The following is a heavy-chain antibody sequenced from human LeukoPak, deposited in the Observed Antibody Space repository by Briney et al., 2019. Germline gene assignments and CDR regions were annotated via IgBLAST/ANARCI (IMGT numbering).Heavy chain of an antibody. V-gene: IGHV3-11*01. CDR2: ISSSGSTI. CDR3: AGRAMWELPPSY. CDR1: GFTFSDFY. Sequence: QSGGSLRLSCAASGFTFSDFYMSWIRQAPGKGLEWLSYISSSGSTIYYADSVKGRFTISRDNAKNPVYLQMNSLRAEDTAVYYCAGRAMWELPPSYWGQGTLVTVSS. J-gene: IGHJ4*02. D-gene: IGHD1-26*01.